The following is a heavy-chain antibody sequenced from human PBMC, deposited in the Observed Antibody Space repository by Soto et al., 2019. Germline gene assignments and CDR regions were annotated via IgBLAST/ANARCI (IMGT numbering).Heavy chain of an antibody. CDR3: AKDRGGVVVVAARILDY. V-gene: IGHV3-23*01. J-gene: IGHJ4*02. CDR1: GFTFSSYA. D-gene: IGHD2-15*01. Sequence: EVQLLESGGGLVQPGGSLRLSCAASGFTFSSYAMSWVRQAPGKGLEWVSAISGSGGSTYYADSVKGRFTISRDNTKNRRWLERSSLRAVEAAVYYCAKDRGGVVVVAARILDYWGQGTLVTVSS. CDR2: ISGSGGST.